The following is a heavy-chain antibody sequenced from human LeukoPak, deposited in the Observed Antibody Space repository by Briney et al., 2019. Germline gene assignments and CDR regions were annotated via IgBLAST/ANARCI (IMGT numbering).Heavy chain of an antibody. CDR1: GFTFISYA. CDR3: ARGARKGDDYGGFFDY. J-gene: IGHJ4*02. D-gene: IGHD4-23*01. V-gene: IGHV3-30*04. CDR2: ISFHGTDT. Sequence: PGGSLRLSCAASGFTFISYAIHWVRQAPGKGLEWVAVISFHGTDTFYADSVKGRFTISRDNSKNTLYLQMSSLRGDDTALYYCARGARKGDDYGGFFDYWGQGTLVTVSS.